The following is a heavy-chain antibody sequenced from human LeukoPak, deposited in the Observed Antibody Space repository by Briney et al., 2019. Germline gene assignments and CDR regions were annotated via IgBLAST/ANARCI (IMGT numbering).Heavy chain of an antibody. CDR1: GGSFSGYY. V-gene: IGHV4-34*01. J-gene: IGHJ4*02. Sequence: SETLSLTCAVYGGSFSGYYWSWIRQPPGKGLEWIGEINHSGSTNYNPSLKSRVTISVDTSKNQFSLKLSSVTAADTAVYYCARHLYSSSPNFDYWGQGTLVTVSS. CDR2: INHSGST. CDR3: ARHLYSSSPNFDY. D-gene: IGHD6-6*01.